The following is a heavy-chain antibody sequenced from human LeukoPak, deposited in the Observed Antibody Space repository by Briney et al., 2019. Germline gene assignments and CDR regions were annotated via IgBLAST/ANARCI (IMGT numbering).Heavy chain of an antibody. V-gene: IGHV3-48*03. CDR3: AKTYSSLDYFYAMDV. CDR1: GFTFSSYE. J-gene: IGHJ6*02. Sequence: GGSLRLSCAASGFTFSSYEMNWVRQAPGRGLEWVSYISGSGVTMYYADSVKGRFTISRDDAKNSLYLQMNSLRAEDTAVYYCAKTYSSLDYFYAMDVWGQGTTVTVSS. CDR2: ISGSGVTM. D-gene: IGHD6-6*01.